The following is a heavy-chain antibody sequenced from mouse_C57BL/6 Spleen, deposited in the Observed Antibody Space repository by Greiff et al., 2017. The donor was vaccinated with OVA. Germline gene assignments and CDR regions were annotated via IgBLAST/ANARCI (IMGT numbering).Heavy chain of an antibody. CDR3: TRRSNYYGSSYAMDY. CDR2: IDPETGGT. J-gene: IGHJ4*01. D-gene: IGHD1-1*01. Sequence: VKLVESGAELVRPGASVTLSCKASGYTFTDYEMHWVKQTPVHGLEWIGAIDPETGGTAYNQKFKGKAILTADKSSSTAYMELRSLTSEDSAVYYCTRRSNYYGSSYAMDYWGQGTSVTVSS. V-gene: IGHV1-15*01. CDR1: GYTFTDYE.